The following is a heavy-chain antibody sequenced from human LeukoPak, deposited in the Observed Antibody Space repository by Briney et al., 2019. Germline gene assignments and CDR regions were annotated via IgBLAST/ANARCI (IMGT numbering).Heavy chain of an antibody. Sequence: PSETLSLTCTVSRGSMSHYYWSWMRQPPGKGLEWIGYIDYSGSTNYNPSLKSRLTISLDTSKNQFSLKLTSVTPADTAVYYCARGALGYCSGGDCSGNCFDPWGQGTLVTVSS. CDR3: ARGALGYCSGGDCSGNCFDP. CDR1: RGSMSHYY. D-gene: IGHD2-15*01. V-gene: IGHV4-59*01. J-gene: IGHJ5*02. CDR2: IDYSGST.